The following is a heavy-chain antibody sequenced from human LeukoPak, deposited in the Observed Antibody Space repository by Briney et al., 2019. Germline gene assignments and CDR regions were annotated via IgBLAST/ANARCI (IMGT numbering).Heavy chain of an antibody. CDR2: ISATGAST. J-gene: IGHJ5*02. V-gene: IGHV3-23*01. CDR1: GFTFSTYA. Sequence: GGSLRLSCAASGFTFSTYAMAWVRQAPGKGLEWVSAISATGASTYYADSVKGRFTISRDNSENTLHLEMNSQRAEDTAVYYCVKVMYLYGSGTYYGFDPWGQGTLVTVSS. D-gene: IGHD3-10*01. CDR3: VKVMYLYGSGTYYGFDP.